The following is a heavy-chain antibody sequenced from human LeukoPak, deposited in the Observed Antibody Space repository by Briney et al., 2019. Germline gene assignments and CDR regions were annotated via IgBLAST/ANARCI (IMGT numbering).Heavy chain of an antibody. V-gene: IGHV4-34*01. CDR3: ARGGRYAPIVVVVAATQLMDV. Sequence: KPSETLSLTCAVYGGSFSAYYWSWIRQPPGKGLEWIGEINHSGSTNYNPSLKSRVTMSVDTSKNQFSLKLNSVTAADTAVYYCARGGRYAPIVVVVAATQLMDVLVIGTTVNVS. D-gene: IGHD2-15*01. J-gene: IGHJ6*03. CDR1: GGSFSAYY. CDR2: INHSGST.